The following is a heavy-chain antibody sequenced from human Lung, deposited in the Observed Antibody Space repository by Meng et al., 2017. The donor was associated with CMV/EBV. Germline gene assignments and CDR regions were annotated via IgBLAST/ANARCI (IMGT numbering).Heavy chain of an antibody. CDR3: ARNSYGYRFDY. Sequence: SCKASRYTFTGYILHWVRQAPGQGLEWMGWINPNTGVAHYSQRLQGRVTMTGDTSITTVFMQLSGLRSDDTAVYFCARNSYGYRFDYWGQGTLVTVSS. CDR2: INPNTGVA. D-gene: IGHD5-18*01. CDR1: RYTFTGYI. V-gene: IGHV1-2*02. J-gene: IGHJ4*02.